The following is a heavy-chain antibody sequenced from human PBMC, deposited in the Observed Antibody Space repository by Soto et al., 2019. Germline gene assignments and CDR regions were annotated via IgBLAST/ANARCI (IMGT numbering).Heavy chain of an antibody. CDR1: GGSIXSYY. CDR2: IYYSGST. D-gene: IGHD3-16*01. J-gene: IGHJ4*02. CDR3: ARCGVWGPGTDFDY. Sequence: SETLSLTCTFSGGSIXSYYWSWIRQPPGKGLEWIGYIYYSGSTNYNPSLKSRVTISVDTSKNQFSLKLSSVTAADTAVYYCARCGVWGPGTDFDYWGQGTPVTVSS. V-gene: IGHV4-59*01.